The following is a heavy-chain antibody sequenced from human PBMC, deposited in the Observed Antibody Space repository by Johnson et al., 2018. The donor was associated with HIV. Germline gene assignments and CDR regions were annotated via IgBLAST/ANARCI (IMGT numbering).Heavy chain of an antibody. Sequence: VQLVESGGGLIQPGGSLRLSCAVSGFTVSSDYMSWVRQAPGKGLEWVSVIYSGGTTYYADSVKGRFTISRDTSKNTLYLQMNSLRADDPAVYYCAREGPSERAGFDIWGQGTMVTVSS. CDR2: IYSGGTT. V-gene: IGHV3-53*01. CDR3: AREGPSERAGFDI. CDR1: GFTVSSDY. J-gene: IGHJ3*02.